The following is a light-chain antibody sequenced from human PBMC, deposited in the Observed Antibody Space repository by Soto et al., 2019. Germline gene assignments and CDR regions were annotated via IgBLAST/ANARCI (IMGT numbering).Light chain of an antibody. CDR1: QSVSSS. J-gene: IGKJ4*01. V-gene: IGKV3-11*01. CDR2: DAS. CDR3: QQRSNWRPFLT. Sequence: EIVLSQAPATLSLSPLERATLSCRASQSVSSSLAWYQQKPGQAPRLLIYDASNRATGIPARFSGSGSATDFTLTNISLEPDDYAVYYCQQRSNWRPFLTFGGGTKVEIK.